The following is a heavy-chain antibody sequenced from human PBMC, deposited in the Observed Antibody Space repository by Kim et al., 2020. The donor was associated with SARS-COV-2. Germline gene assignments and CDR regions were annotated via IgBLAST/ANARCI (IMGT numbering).Heavy chain of an antibody. V-gene: IGHV3-30*18. D-gene: IGHD1-26*01. CDR3: AKDPWELH. CDR1: GFTFSSYG. J-gene: IGHJ4*02. CDR2: ISYDGSEK. Sequence: GGSLRLSCAASGFTFSSYGMHWVRQAPGKGLQWVAFISYDGSEKDYADSVKGRFTISRDNSKNTLYLQMNSLRPEGTAIYYCAKDPWELHWGQGTLVTVSP.